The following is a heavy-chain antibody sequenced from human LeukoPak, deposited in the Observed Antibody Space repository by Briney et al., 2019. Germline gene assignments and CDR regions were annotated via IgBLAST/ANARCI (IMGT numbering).Heavy chain of an antibody. CDR2: MYYSGST. CDR3: ARHAEGYCSGGSCYGVPNWFDP. Sequence: KTSETLSLTCTVSGGSISSSSYYWGWIRQPEGKGLEWIGSMYYSGSTYYNPSLKSRVTICVDTSKNKFSRKLRDGTAAHTAVYYCARHAEGYCSGGSCYGVPNWFDPWGQGTLVTVSS. CDR1: GGSISSSSYY. J-gene: IGHJ5*02. D-gene: IGHD2-15*01. V-gene: IGHV4-39*01.